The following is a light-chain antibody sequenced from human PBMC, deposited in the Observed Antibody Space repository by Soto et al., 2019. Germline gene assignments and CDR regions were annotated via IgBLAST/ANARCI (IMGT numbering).Light chain of an antibody. CDR1: QTISNY. CDR2: LAS. J-gene: IGKJ1*01. Sequence: DLQMTQSPSSLSASVGDRVTITCRASQTISNYLHWYQQSPGKAPNLLIYLASNLQSGVPSRFSGSGSVTDFTLTISSLQPDDVATYYCQQSYSAPQTFGQGTKVEIK. V-gene: IGKV1-39*01. CDR3: QQSYSAPQT.